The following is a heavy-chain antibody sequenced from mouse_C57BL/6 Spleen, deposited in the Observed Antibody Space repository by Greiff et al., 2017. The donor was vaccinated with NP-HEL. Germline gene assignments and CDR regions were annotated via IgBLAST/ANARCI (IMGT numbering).Heavy chain of an antibody. CDR2: ISYDGSN. D-gene: IGHD3-2*02. CDR1: GYSITSGYY. Sequence: EVQLQQSGPGLVKPSQSLSLTCSVTGYSITSGYYWNWIRLFPGNKVGWLCYISYDGSNNYNPTLKNPISITRYTSTNQFCLKLNSVTTEDTAIYYCARARDPLRPLDYWGQGTTLTVSS. J-gene: IGHJ2*01. V-gene: IGHV3-6*01. CDR3: ARARDPLRPLDY.